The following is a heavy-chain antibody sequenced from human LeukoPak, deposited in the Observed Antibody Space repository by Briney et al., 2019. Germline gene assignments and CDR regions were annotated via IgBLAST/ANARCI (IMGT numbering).Heavy chain of an antibody. J-gene: IGHJ4*02. CDR2: INQDGSEK. CDR1: GFTFSNYW. Sequence: GGSPRLSCAASGFTFSNYWMNWVRQAPGKGLEWVANINQDGSEKYYVDSVKGRFTISRDNAKNSLYLQMNSLRAEDTAVYYCARGPLRTDVYWGQGTLVTVSS. D-gene: IGHD2-8*01. CDR3: ARGPLRTDVY. V-gene: IGHV3-7*05.